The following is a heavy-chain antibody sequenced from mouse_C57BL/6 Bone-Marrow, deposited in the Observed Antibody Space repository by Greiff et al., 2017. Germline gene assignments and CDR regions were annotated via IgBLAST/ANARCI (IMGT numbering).Heavy chain of an antibody. V-gene: IGHV1-54*01. CDR1: GYAFTNYL. CDR2: INPGSGGT. J-gene: IGHJ3*01. CDR3: ARRGGKDSARYVGRFAY. D-gene: IGHD2-14*01. Sequence: QVQLQQSGAELVRPGTSVKVSCKASGYAFTNYLIEWVKQRPGQGLEWIGVINPGSGGTNYNEKFKGKATLTADKSSSTAYMQLSSLTSKDTAVYFCARRGGKDSARYVGRFAYWGQGTLVTVSA.